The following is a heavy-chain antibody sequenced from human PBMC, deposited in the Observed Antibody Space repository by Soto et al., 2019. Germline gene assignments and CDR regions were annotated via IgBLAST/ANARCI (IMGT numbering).Heavy chain of an antibody. CDR1: GFTFSSYA. J-gene: IGHJ4*02. CDR2: ISGGGSGT. CDR3: AKVVSPGIPVAGTRGGFDS. V-gene: IGHV3-23*01. D-gene: IGHD6-19*01. Sequence: EVQLLESGGGLVQPGGSLRLSCAASGFTFSSYAMTWVRQAPGKGLEWVSAISGGGSGTYYADSVKGRFTISRDNSKTTLYLQLNSLGAEDTAGYYGAKVVSPGIPVAGTRGGFDSWGQGTLVTVSS.